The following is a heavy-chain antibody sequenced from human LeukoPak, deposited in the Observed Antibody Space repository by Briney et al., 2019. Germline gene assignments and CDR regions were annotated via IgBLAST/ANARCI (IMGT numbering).Heavy chain of an antibody. Sequence: PGGSLRLSCAASGFTFSTSWMNWVRQAPGKGPVWVSRINGDGSITTYADSVKGRFTISRDNAKNALTLQMNSLRAEDTAVYYCRYGSSSGDYWGQGTLVTASS. J-gene: IGHJ4*02. V-gene: IGHV3-74*01. CDR3: RYGSSSGDY. D-gene: IGHD6-6*01. CDR1: GFTFSTSW. CDR2: INGDGSIT.